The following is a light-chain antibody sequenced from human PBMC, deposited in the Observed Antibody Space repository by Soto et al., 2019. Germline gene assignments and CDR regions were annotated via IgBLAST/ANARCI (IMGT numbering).Light chain of an antibody. V-gene: IGLV2-8*01. CDR1: SSDVGGYNY. CDR2: GVS. J-gene: IGLJ1*01. CDR3: SSYAGSNNFGV. Sequence: QSVLTQPPSASGSPGQSVTISCTGTSSDVGGYNYVSWYQQHPGKAPKLMIYGVSKRPSGVPDRFSGSKSGNTASLTVSGLQAEDEADYYCSSYAGSNNFGVFGTGTKLTVL.